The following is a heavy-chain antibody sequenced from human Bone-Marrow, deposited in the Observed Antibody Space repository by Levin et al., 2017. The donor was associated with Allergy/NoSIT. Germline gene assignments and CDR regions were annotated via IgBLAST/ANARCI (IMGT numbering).Heavy chain of an antibody. J-gene: IGHJ4*02. CDR2: ISGIGGST. CDR3: AKGHSSGWSYIDD. CDR1: GFTFSSSA. D-gene: IGHD6-19*01. Sequence: SGGSLRLSCAASGFTFSSSAMNWVRQAPGKGLEWVSLISGIGGSTYYADSVRGRFTISRDNFRNTLSLQMSSLSAEDTAVYYCAKGHSSGWSYIDDWGQGTLVTVSS. V-gene: IGHV3-23*01.